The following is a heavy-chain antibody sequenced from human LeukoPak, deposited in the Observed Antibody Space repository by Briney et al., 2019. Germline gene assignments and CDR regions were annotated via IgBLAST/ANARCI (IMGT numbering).Heavy chain of an antibody. Sequence: GASVKVSCKASGYTFPGNYLHWVRQAPGQGLEWMGWINPVSGGTNYAQKFQGRVTMTRATSISTAYMELSRLVSDDTAVYYCARSIVRTGGNWFDPWGQGTLVTVSS. V-gene: IGHV1-2*02. CDR3: ARSIVRTGGNWFDP. D-gene: IGHD1-26*01. CDR1: GYTFPGNY. CDR2: INPVSGGT. J-gene: IGHJ5*02.